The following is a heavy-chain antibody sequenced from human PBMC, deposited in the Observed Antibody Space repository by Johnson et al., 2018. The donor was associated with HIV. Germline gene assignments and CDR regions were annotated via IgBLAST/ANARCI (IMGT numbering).Heavy chain of an antibody. D-gene: IGHD3-9*01. Sequence: QVQLVESGGGVVQPGRSLRLSCAASGFTFSSYAMHWVRQAPGKGLEWVAVISYDGSNKYYADSVKGRFTISRSNSKNTLYLQMNSLRAEDTAVYYCARDRTEGRYFDWLSNDAFDIWGQGTMVTVSS. V-gene: IGHV3-30-3*01. CDR1: GFTFSSYA. CDR2: ISYDGSNK. J-gene: IGHJ3*02. CDR3: ARDRTEGRYFDWLSNDAFDI.